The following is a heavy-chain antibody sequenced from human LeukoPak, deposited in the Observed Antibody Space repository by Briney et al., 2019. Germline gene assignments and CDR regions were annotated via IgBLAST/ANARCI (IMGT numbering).Heavy chain of an antibody. CDR3: ARSNSSSWVLRLFHWFDP. Sequence: GESLKISCKGSGYSVTSYWIGWVRQMPGKGLEWMGIIYPGDSDTRYSPSFQGQVTISADKSISTAYLQWSSLKASDSAMYYCARSNSSSWVLRLFHWFDPWGQGTLVTVSS. CDR2: IYPGDSDT. V-gene: IGHV5-51*01. D-gene: IGHD6-13*01. CDR1: GYSVTSYW. J-gene: IGHJ5*02.